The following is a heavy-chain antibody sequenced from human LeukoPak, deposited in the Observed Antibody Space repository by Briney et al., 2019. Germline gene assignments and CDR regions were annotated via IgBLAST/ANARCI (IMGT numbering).Heavy chain of an antibody. CDR3: AKDYYYDSSGYLYYFDY. CDR2: ISGSGGGT. V-gene: IGHV3-23*01. Sequence: GGSLRLSCAASGFTFSSYGMSWVRQAPGKGLEWVSAISGSGGGTYYADSVKGRSTISRDNSKNTLYLQMNSLRVEDTAVYYCAKDYYYDSSGYLYYFDYWGQGALVTASS. J-gene: IGHJ4*02. D-gene: IGHD3-22*01. CDR1: GFTFSSYG.